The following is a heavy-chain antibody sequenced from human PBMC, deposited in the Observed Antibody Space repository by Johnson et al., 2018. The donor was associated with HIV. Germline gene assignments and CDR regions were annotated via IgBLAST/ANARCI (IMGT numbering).Heavy chain of an antibody. CDR3: ARVQSLQWELLDGDALDI. V-gene: IGHV3-7*01. Sequence: EVQLVESGGGLAQPGGSLRLSCAASGFTFSSYWMSWVRQAPGKGLEWVANIKQDGSEKYYVDSVKGRFTIPRDNAKNSLYLQMNSLRAEDTAVYYCARVQSLQWELLDGDALDIWGQGTMVTVSS. D-gene: IGHD1-26*01. CDR2: IKQDGSEK. CDR1: GFTFSSYW. J-gene: IGHJ3*02.